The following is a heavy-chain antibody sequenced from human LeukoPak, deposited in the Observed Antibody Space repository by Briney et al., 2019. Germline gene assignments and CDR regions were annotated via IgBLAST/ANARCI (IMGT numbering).Heavy chain of an antibody. CDR1: GGSISSGGYY. D-gene: IGHD3-3*01. CDR2: IYYSGCT. J-gene: IGHJ4*02. Sequence: PSQTLSLTCTVSGGSISSGGYYWSWIRLHPGKGLEWIGYIYYSGCTYYNPSLKSRVTISVDTSKNRFSLKLSSVTAADTAVYYCARAGGFFSPFGYWGQGTLVTVSS. CDR3: ARAGGFFSPFGY. V-gene: IGHV4-31*03.